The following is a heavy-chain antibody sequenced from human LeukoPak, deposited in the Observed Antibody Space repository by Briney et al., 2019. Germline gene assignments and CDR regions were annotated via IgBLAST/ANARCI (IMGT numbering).Heavy chain of an antibody. Sequence: RASVKVSCKASGGTFSSYAISWVRQAPGQGLEWMGRIIPIFGTASYAQKFQGRVTITTDESTSTAYMELSSLRSEDTAVYYCARGSYDYVWGSPTPYYFDYWGQGTLVTVSS. V-gene: IGHV1-69*05. CDR1: GGTFSSYA. CDR3: ARGSYDYVWGSPTPYYFDY. CDR2: IIPIFGTA. D-gene: IGHD3-16*01. J-gene: IGHJ4*02.